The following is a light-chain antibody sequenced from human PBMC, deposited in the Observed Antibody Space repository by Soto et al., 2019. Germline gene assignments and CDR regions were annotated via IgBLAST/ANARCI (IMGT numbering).Light chain of an antibody. V-gene: IGKV1-5*01. Sequence: DIQMTQSPSTLSASVGDTVTATCRASQSVSGWLAWYQQKPGEAPKLLMYDASSLESGVPSRFSGSASGTEFTLTIAGLTPDDFATYSCQQYKTYGTFGQGTKVDIK. CDR1: QSVSGW. CDR2: DAS. J-gene: IGKJ1*01. CDR3: QQYKTYGT.